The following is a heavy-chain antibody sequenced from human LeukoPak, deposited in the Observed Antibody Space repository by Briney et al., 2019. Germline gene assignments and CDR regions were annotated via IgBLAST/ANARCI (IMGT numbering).Heavy chain of an antibody. V-gene: IGHV3-23*01. CDR1: GFTFSTYW. CDR2: ISGSGGST. J-gene: IGHJ4*02. CDR3: AKDKDKGYDSSGYYSPLFDY. Sequence: SGGSLRLSCAASGFTFSTYWMTWVRQAPGKGLEWVSAISGSGGSTYYADSVKGRFTISRDNSKNTLYLQMNSLRAEDTAVYYCAKDKDKGYDSSGYYSPLFDYWGQGTLVPVSS. D-gene: IGHD3-22*01.